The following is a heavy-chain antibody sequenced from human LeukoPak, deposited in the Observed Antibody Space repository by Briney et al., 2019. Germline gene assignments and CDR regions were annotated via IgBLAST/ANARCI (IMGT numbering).Heavy chain of an antibody. J-gene: IGHJ4*02. V-gene: IGHV3-43*01. CDR3: AKDSRAGTGIYYFDY. CDR1: GFTFDDYT. Sequence: GGSLRLSCAASGFTFDDYTMHWVRQAPGKGLEWVSLISWDGGSTYYADSAKGRFTISRDNSKNSLYLQMNSLRTEDTALYYCAKDSRAGTGIYYFDYWGQGTLVTVSS. CDR2: ISWDGGST. D-gene: IGHD6-19*01.